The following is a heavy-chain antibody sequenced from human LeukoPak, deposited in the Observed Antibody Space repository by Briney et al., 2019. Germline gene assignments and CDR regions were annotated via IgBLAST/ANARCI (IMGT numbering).Heavy chain of an antibody. V-gene: IGHV3-30*15. CDR3: VKVGNSYVDYYFDY. D-gene: IGHD3-9*01. CDR2: MSSVGSNK. Sequence: PGGSLRLSCAASGFTFTYYAMCWVRRAPGKGLEWVALMSSVGSNKYCADSVKGRFTISRDNSKNTLYLQMSSLRDGDTAVYYCVKVGNSYVDYYFDYWGQGTLVTVTS. CDR1: GFTFTYYA. J-gene: IGHJ4*02.